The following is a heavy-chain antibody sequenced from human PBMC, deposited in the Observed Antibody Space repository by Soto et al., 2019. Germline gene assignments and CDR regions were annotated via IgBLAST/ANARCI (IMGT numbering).Heavy chain of an antibody. CDR1: GYSFTNND. CDR2: MNPGSGDT. D-gene: IGHD3-16*01. Sequence: QVQLVQSGAEVREPGASVKGSCKASGYSFTNNDVSWVRQATGQGLEWMGWMNPGSGDTGYTQKFQGRVTMTRDISTATAYMELSSLRSDDTAIYYCARMATFGSLNWFDPWGQGTLVTVSS. J-gene: IGHJ5*02. CDR3: ARMATFGSLNWFDP. V-gene: IGHV1-8*01.